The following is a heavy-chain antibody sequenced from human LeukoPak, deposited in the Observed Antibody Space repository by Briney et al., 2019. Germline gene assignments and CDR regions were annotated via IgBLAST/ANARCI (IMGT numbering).Heavy chain of an antibody. V-gene: IGHV3-9*01. CDR2: ISWNSGSI. Sequence: GGSLRLSCAASGFTFDDYAMHWVRQAPGKGLEWVSGISWNSGSIGYADSVKGRFTISRDNAKNSLYLQMNSLRAEGTALYYCAKAKGYYYDSSGYHDYWGQGTLVTVSS. D-gene: IGHD3-22*01. CDR1: GFTFDDYA. J-gene: IGHJ4*02. CDR3: AKAKGYYYDSSGYHDY.